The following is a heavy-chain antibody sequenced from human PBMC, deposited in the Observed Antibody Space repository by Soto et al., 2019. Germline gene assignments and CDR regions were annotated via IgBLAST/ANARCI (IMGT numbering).Heavy chain of an antibody. CDR1: GGTFSTSA. V-gene: IGHV1-69*05. Sequence: QVQLMQSGAEVKKPGSSVKVSCKASGGTFSTSAISWVRQAPGEGLEWVGGIMPVFATPDYAQKFQGRVTISSDEXTTTAYLELTSLTTDDTAVYYCARDKDRQQLGGNYYYILDVWGQGTAITVSS. CDR2: IMPVFATP. J-gene: IGHJ6*02. CDR3: ARDKDRQQLGGNYYYILDV. D-gene: IGHD3-3*02.